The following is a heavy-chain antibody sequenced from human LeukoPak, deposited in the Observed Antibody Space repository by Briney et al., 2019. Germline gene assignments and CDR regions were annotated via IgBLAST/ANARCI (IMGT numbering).Heavy chain of an antibody. D-gene: IGHD5-18*01. V-gene: IGHV3-30*18. CDR1: GFTFSSYG. CDR2: ISYDGSNK. Sequence: GRSLRLSCAASGFTFSSYGMHWVRQAPGKGLEWVAVISYDGSNKYYADSVKGRFTISRDNSKNTLYLQMNSLRAEDTAVYYCANLGDVDTAMAPFDYWGQGTLVTVSS. J-gene: IGHJ4*02. CDR3: ANLGDVDTAMAPFDY.